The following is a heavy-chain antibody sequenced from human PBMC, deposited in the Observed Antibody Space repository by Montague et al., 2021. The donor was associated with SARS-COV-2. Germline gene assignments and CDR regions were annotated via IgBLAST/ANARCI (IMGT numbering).Heavy chain of an antibody. Sequence: SETLSLTCTVSGGSFSGYYWSWIRQPPEKGLEWIGYIYHSGSTNYNPSLKSRVTISVDTSKNQFSLKLSSVTAADTAVYYCANYDDTEPFEHWGQGTLVSVSS. CDR2: IYHSGST. J-gene: IGHJ1*01. D-gene: IGHD4-17*01. CDR1: GGSFSGYY. CDR3: ANYDDTEPFEH. V-gene: IGHV4-59*12.